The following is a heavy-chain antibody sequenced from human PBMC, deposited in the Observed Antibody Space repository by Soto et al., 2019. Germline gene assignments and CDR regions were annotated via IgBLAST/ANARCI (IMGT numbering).Heavy chain of an antibody. CDR1: HRSTNRGF. D-gene: IGHD1-1*01. J-gene: IGHJ3*02. V-gene: IGHV4-59*12. CDR3: ARDLPWYDVGDFDS. Sequence: LSLTCNFSHRSTNRGFWSWMRQLPGKGLEWIAYLDHSGSTNYNPSHKSRVNLSIAMSKTPFSLKLTCVTSTVTAVYYCARDLPWYDVGDFDSWGPGTMVTVSS. CDR2: LDHSGST.